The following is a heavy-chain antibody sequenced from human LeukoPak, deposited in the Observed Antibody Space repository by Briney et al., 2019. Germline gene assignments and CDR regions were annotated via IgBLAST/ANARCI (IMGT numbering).Heavy chain of an antibody. Sequence: SETLSLTCTVAGGSISSYYWSWIRQPPGKGLEWIGYIYYSGSTNYNPSLKSRVTISVDTSKNQFSLKLSSVTAADTAVYYCAGSGGSRASYYYYGMDVWGQGTTVTVSS. J-gene: IGHJ6*02. V-gene: IGHV4-59*01. D-gene: IGHD2-21*01. CDR1: GGSISSYY. CDR2: IYYSGST. CDR3: AGSGGSRASYYYYGMDV.